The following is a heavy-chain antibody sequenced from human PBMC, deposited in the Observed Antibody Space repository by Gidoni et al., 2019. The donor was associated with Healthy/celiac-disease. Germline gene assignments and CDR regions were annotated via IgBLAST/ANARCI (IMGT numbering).Heavy chain of an antibody. D-gene: IGHD3-3*01. CDR2: ISGSGGST. V-gene: IGHV3-23*01. J-gene: IGHJ4*02. Sequence: EVQLLVSGGGLVQPGGSLRLSCAASGFTFSSYAMSWVRQAPGKGLGWVSAISGSGGSTYYADSVKGRFTISRDNSKNTLYLQMNSLRAEDTAVYYCAKDSHNQLRFLEWLLSFTDYWGQGTLVTVSS. CDR3: AKDSHNQLRFLEWLLSFTDY. CDR1: GFTFSSYA.